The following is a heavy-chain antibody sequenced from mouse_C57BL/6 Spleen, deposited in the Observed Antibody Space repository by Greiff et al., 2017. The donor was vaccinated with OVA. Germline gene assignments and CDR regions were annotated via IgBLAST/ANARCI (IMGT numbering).Heavy chain of an antibody. Sequence: QVQLQQSGAELVKPGASVKMSCKASGYTFTTYPIEWMKQNHGKSLEWIGNFHPYNDDTKYNEKFKGKATLTVEKSSSTVYLELSRLTSDDSAVYYCARWIHYYGSSYDWYFDVWGTGTTVTVSS. CDR3: ARWIHYYGSSYDWYFDV. CDR2: FHPYNDDT. J-gene: IGHJ1*03. D-gene: IGHD1-1*01. V-gene: IGHV1-47*01. CDR1: GYTFTTYP.